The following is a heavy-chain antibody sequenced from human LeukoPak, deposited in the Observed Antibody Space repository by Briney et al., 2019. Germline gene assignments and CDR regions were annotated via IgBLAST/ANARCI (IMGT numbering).Heavy chain of an antibody. Sequence: GGSLRLSCAASGFTFSTYTMYWVRQAPGKGLEWVAVISYDGSNKYYADSVKGRFTISRDNSKNTLYLQMNSLRAEDTAVYYCARELRYNYYYYGMDVWGQGTTVTVSS. J-gene: IGHJ6*02. CDR2: ISYDGSNK. D-gene: IGHD3-9*01. CDR1: GFTFSTYT. V-gene: IGHV3-30-3*01. CDR3: ARELRYNYYYYGMDV.